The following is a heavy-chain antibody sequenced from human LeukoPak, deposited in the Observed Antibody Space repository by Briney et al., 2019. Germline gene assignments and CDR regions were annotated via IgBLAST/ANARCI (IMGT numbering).Heavy chain of an antibody. V-gene: IGHV3-30*01. CDR3: ARDSPSTGDYYYYYMDV. D-gene: IGHD2-2*01. CDR2: ISYDGSNK. Sequence: PGGSLRPSCAASGFTFSSYAMHWVRQAPGKGLEWVAVISYDGSNKYYADSVKGRFTISRDNSKNTLYLEMNSLRAEDTAVYYCARDSPSTGDYYYYYMDVWGKGTTVTVSS. J-gene: IGHJ6*03. CDR1: GFTFSSYA.